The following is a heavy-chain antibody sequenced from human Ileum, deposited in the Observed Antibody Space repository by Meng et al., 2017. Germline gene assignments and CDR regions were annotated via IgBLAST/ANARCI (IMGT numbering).Heavy chain of an antibody. CDR3: ARGGHDSSGYYSFDY. CDR1: GGSFSCSY. D-gene: IGHD3-22*01. J-gene: IGHJ4*02. V-gene: IGHV4-34*01. CDR2: INHSGST. Sequence: VHLQQWGGGLLKPSETLSLTCAVYGGSFSCSYWSWIRQPPGKGLEWIGEINHSGSTNYNPSLKSRVTISVDTSKNQFSLKLSSVTAADTAVYYCARGGHDSSGYYSFDYWGQGTLVTVSS.